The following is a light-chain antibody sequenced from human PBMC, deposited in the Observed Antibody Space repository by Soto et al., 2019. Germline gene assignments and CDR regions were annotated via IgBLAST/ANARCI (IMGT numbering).Light chain of an antibody. CDR1: SSDVGGFNY. J-gene: IGLJ1*01. CDR2: DVS. Sequence: QSALTQAASVSGSPGQSITISCTGSSSDVGGFNYVSWYQKHPGKAPKLMIYDVSNRPSGVSNRFSGSKSGNTASLTISGLQAEDEADYYCSSYTSSSTQVFGTGTKLTVL. CDR3: SSYTSSSTQV. V-gene: IGLV2-14*01.